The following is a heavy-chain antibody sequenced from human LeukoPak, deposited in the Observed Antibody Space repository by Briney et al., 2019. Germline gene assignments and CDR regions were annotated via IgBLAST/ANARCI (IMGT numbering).Heavy chain of an antibody. Sequence: SETLSLTCTVSGGSISSYYWSWIRQPPGKGLEWIGYIYYTGSTNYNPSLKSRVTISVDTSKNQFSLKLSSVTAADTAVYYCARADPYDILTGYQFDYWGQGTLVTVSS. J-gene: IGHJ4*02. D-gene: IGHD3-9*01. CDR2: IYYTGST. V-gene: IGHV4-59*01. CDR3: ARADPYDILTGYQFDY. CDR1: GGSISSYY.